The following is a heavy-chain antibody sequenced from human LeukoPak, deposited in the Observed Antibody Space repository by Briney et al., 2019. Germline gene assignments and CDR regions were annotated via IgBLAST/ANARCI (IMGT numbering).Heavy chain of an antibody. CDR2: MNPNSGNT. Sequence: GASVKVSCKASGYTFTSYDINWVRQATGQGLEWMGWMNPNSGNTGYAQKFQGRVTITRNTSISTAYMELSSLRSEDTAVYYCARYSSSWYGNYYYYYMDVWGKGTTVIVSS. CDR3: ARYSSSWYGNYYYYYMDV. J-gene: IGHJ6*03. V-gene: IGHV1-8*03. CDR1: GYTFTSYD. D-gene: IGHD6-13*01.